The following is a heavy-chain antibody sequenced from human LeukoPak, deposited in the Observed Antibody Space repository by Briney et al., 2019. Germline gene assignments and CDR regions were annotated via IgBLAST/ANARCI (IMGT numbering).Heavy chain of an antibody. CDR3: ARGHPGAVAATWDFGY. J-gene: IGHJ4*02. CDR2: ISAYNGNT. D-gene: IGHD6-19*01. Sequence: ASVKVSCKASGYTFTSYGISWVRQAPGQGLEWMGWISAYNGNTNYAQKLQGRVTMTTDTSTGTAYMELRSLRSDDTAVYYCARGHPGAVAATWDFGYWGQGTLVTVSS. CDR1: GYTFTSYG. V-gene: IGHV1-18*01.